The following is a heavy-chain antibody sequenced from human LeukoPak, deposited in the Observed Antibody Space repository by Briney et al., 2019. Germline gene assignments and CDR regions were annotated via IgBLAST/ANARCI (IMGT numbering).Heavy chain of an antibody. Sequence: NTSETVSLTCTVAGGSISSSSYYWGWIRQPPGKGREWIGSIYYSGSTYYTPSPKTRVTTSVATSKTQSSLKLSSETAADTAVYYCARHNGYYDCSGYEYYFDYWGQGTLVTVSS. J-gene: IGHJ4*02. CDR2: IYYSGST. V-gene: IGHV4-39*01. CDR1: GGSISSSSYY. CDR3: ARHNGYYDCSGYEYYFDY. D-gene: IGHD3-22*01.